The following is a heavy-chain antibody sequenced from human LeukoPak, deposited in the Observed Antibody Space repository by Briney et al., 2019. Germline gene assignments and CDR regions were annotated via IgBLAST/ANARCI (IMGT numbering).Heavy chain of an antibody. D-gene: IGHD2-2*01. CDR1: GGSISSGSYY. V-gene: IGHV4-61*02. CDR3: ARSIRYCSSTSCSYYDYYMDV. Sequence: SQTLSLTCTVSGGSISSGSYYWSWIRQPPGKGLEWIGRIYTSGSTNYNPSLTSRVTISVDTSKNQFSLKLSSVTAADTAVYYCARSIRYCSSTSCSYYDYYMDVWAKGPRSPSP. J-gene: IGHJ6*03. CDR2: IYTSGST.